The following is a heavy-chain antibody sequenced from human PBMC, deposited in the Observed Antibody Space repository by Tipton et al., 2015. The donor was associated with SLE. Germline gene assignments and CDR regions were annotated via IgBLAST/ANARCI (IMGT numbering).Heavy chain of an antibody. CDR3: ARQDSGNYYPFDY. D-gene: IGHD1-26*01. CDR1: GGSISSYY. V-gene: IGHV4-59*08. CDR2: IYYSGST. J-gene: IGHJ4*02. Sequence: TLSLTCTVSGGSISSYYWSWIRQPPGKGLEWIGYIYYSGSTNYNPSLKSRVTISVDTSKNQFSLKLTSVTAAATAGYYCARQDSGNYYPFDYWGQGTLVTVSS.